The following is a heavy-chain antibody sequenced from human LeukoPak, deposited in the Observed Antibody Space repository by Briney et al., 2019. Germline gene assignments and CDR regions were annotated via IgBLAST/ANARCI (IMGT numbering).Heavy chain of an antibody. V-gene: IGHV3-48*01. Sequence: GGSLRLSCAASGFTFSSYGMHWVRQAPGKGLEWVSYISSSSSTIYYADSVKGRFTISRDNAKNSLYLQMNSLRAEDTAVYYCARDGPSIAARQTSFDYWGQGTLVTVSS. CDR2: ISSSSSTI. CDR1: GFTFSSYG. CDR3: ARDGPSIAARQTSFDY. D-gene: IGHD6-6*01. J-gene: IGHJ4*02.